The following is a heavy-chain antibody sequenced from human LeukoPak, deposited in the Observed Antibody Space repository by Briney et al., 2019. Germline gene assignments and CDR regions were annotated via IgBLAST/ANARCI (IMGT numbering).Heavy chain of an antibody. CDR1: GYTFTSYG. D-gene: IGHD1-26*01. Sequence: ASVKVSRKASGYTFTSYGISWVRQAPGQGLEWMGWISAYNGNTNYAQKLQGRVTMTTDTSTSTAYMELRSLRPDDTAVYYCAREERDNWFDPWGQGTLVTVSS. J-gene: IGHJ5*02. V-gene: IGHV1-18*01. CDR3: AREERDNWFDP. CDR2: ISAYNGNT.